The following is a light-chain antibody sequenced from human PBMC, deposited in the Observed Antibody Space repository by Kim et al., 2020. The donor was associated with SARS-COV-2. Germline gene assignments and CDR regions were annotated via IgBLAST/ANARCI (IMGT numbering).Light chain of an antibody. CDR3: QSYDSSLRGLV. J-gene: IGLJ3*02. Sequence: QRTTLPCTRGSSSIGAGMDVHWYQQRPGPSPKLLAHVTSNRPSGVSDRFSGSKSGTSASLAISGLQSEDEADYYCQSYDSSLRGLVFGGGTQLTVL. V-gene: IGLV1-40*01. CDR1: SSSIGAGMD. CDR2: VTS.